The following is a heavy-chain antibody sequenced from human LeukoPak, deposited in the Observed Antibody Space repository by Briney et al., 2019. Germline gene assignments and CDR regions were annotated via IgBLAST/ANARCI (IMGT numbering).Heavy chain of an antibody. Sequence: PSETLSLTCSVSGGPIRRSSYYWGWMRPPPGKGLEWIGSLYYCGSTYYTASHKGRGTISVDTTQNPLSLKSISVTDADTAVYFCARQVVAVDGTGYFDYWGQGTLVTVSS. V-gene: IGHV4-39*01. CDR3: ARQVVAVDGTGYFDY. CDR1: GGPIRRSSYY. J-gene: IGHJ4*02. D-gene: IGHD6-19*01. CDR2: LYYCGST.